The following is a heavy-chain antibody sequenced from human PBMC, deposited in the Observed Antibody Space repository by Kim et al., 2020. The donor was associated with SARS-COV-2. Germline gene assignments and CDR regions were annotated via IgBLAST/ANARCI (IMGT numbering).Heavy chain of an antibody. J-gene: IGHJ4*02. D-gene: IGHD3-3*01. Sequence: YADSGTGRFTIARDNAKHSLYLQMNSLRAEDTAVYYCARDPTFWSGYWAGWGQGTLVTVSS. CDR3: ARDPTFWSGYWAG. V-gene: IGHV3-21*01.